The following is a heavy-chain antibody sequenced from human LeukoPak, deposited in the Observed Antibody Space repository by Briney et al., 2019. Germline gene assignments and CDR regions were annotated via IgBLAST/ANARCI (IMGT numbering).Heavy chain of an antibody. J-gene: IGHJ5*02. Sequence: SQTLSLTCTVSGGSICSGAYYWSWIRQHPGKGLERIGYIYYSGSTYYNPSLKSRVTISVDTSKNQFSLKLSSVTAADTAVYYCARGKGIAAAGTRWFDPWGQGTLVTVSS. CDR1: GGSICSGAYY. CDR2: IYYSGST. CDR3: ARGKGIAAAGTRWFDP. D-gene: IGHD6-13*01. V-gene: IGHV4-31*03.